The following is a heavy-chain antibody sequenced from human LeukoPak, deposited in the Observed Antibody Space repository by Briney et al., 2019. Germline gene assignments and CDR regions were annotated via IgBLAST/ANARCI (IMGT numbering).Heavy chain of an antibody. D-gene: IGHD5-24*01. CDR3: ARDPEVREGYKGTPNWFAP. V-gene: IGHV3-7*01. CDR2: IKQDGSDK. J-gene: IGHJ5*02. CDR1: GFTFSSYW. Sequence: PGGSLRLSCAASGFTFSSYWMSWVRQAPGKGLEWVSNIKQDGSDKYYVDSVKGRFTISRDNAKNSLYLQMNSLRVEDTAVYYCARDPEVREGYKGTPNWFAPWGQGTLVTVSS.